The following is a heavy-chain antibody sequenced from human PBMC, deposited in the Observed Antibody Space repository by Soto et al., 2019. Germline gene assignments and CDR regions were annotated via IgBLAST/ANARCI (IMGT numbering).Heavy chain of an antibody. Sequence: ASVKVSCKASGYTFTSYAMHWVRQAPGQRLEWMGGIIAINGKTKYAQKFQGRVTITRDESTSTAYMELSSLRSEDTAVYYCARAVAVAADFDYWGQGTLVTVSS. D-gene: IGHD6-19*01. CDR1: GYTFTSYA. J-gene: IGHJ4*02. CDR2: IIAINGKT. V-gene: IGHV1-3*01. CDR3: ARAVAVAADFDY.